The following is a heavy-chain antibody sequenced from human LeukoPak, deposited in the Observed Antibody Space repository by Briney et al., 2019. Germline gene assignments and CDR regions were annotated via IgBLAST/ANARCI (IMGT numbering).Heavy chain of an antibody. J-gene: IGHJ4*02. CDR1: GFTFSSYA. V-gene: IGHV3-23*01. CDR2: ITGSGDRT. D-gene: IGHD1-26*01. Sequence: PGGSLRLSCAASGFTFSSYATSWVRQAPGRGLEWVSSITGSGDRTYYADSVQGRFTISRDNSKNTLYLQMSGLRAEDAAVYHCARDSGSYLQPTDYWGQGTLVTVSS. CDR3: ARDSGSYLQPTDY.